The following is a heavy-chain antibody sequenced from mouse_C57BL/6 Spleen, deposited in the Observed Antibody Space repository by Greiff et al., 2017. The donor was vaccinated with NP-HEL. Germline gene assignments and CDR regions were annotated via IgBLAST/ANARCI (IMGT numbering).Heavy chain of an antibody. Sequence: EVQLQQSGPELVKPGASVKISCKASGYTFTDYYMNWVKQSHGKSLEWIGDINPNNGGTSYNQKFKGKATLTVDKSSSTAYMELRSLTSEDSAVYYCAIYSNYVAYYAMDYWGQGTSVTVSS. D-gene: IGHD2-5*01. CDR3: AIYSNYVAYYAMDY. CDR2: INPNNGGT. J-gene: IGHJ4*01. V-gene: IGHV1-26*01. CDR1: GYTFTDYY.